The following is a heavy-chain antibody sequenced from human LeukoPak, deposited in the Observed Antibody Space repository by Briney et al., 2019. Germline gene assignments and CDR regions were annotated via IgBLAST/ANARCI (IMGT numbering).Heavy chain of an antibody. CDR3: ARGLLGATGYFQH. CDR2: IYTGGST. J-gene: IGHJ1*01. D-gene: IGHD1-26*01. CDR1: GGSISSGDYY. Sequence: SQTLSLTCTVSGGSISSGDYYWSWIRQPAGKGLEWIGRIYTGGSTNYNPSLKSRVTMSVDTSQNQFSLKVRSVTAADTAVYYCARGLLGATGYFQHWGQGTLVTVSS. V-gene: IGHV4-61*02.